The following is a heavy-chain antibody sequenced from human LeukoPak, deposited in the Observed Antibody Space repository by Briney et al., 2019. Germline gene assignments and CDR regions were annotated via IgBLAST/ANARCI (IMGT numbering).Heavy chain of an antibody. CDR2: INHSGST. D-gene: IGHD6-19*01. J-gene: IGHJ5*02. Sequence: SETLSLTCAVYGGSFSGYYWSWIRQPPGKGLEWIGEINHSGSTYYNPSLKSRVTISVDTSKNQFSLKLSSVTAADTAVYYCARGPTGYSSGWYPRRFDPWGQGTLVTVSS. CDR1: GGSFSGYY. V-gene: IGHV4-34*01. CDR3: ARGPTGYSSGWYPRRFDP.